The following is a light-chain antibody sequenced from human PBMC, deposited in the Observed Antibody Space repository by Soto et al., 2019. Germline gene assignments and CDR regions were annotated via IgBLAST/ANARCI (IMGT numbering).Light chain of an antibody. CDR2: KAS. J-gene: IGKJ1*01. CDR1: QSISSW. CDR3: QQYNSYPWT. Sequence: DSQMTQSPSTLSASVGDRVTITCRASQSISSWLAWYQQKPGKAPKLLIYKASSLESGVPSWFSGSGSGTEYTLAISSLQPDDFAPYYCQQYNSYPWTFGQGTKVEIK. V-gene: IGKV1-5*03.